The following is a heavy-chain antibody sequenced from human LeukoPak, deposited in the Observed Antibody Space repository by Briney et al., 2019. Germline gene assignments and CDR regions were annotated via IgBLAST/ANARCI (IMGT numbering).Heavy chain of an antibody. CDR2: INPNSGGT. J-gene: IGHJ3*02. CDR3: ASYYYDSSGFDAFDI. D-gene: IGHD3-22*01. Sequence: GTSVKVPCKASGYTFTGYYMHWVRQAPGQGLEWMGWINPNSGGTNYAQKFQGRVTMTRDTSISTAYMELSRLRSDDTAVYYCASYYYDSSGFDAFDIWGQGTMVTVSS. CDR1: GYTFTGYY. V-gene: IGHV1-2*02.